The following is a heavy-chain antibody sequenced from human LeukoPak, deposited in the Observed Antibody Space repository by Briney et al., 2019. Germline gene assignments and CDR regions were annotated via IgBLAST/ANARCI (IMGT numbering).Heavy chain of an antibody. CDR3: ARDASSDYGDYYYYMDV. CDR2: ISSSGSTI. Sequence: GGSLRLSCTASGFTFSSYEMNWVRQAPGKGLEWVSYISSSGSTIYYADSVKGRFTISRDNAKNSLYLQMNSLRAEDTAVYYCARDASSDYGDYYYYMDVWGKGTTVTVSS. J-gene: IGHJ6*03. V-gene: IGHV3-48*03. D-gene: IGHD4-17*01. CDR1: GFTFSSYE.